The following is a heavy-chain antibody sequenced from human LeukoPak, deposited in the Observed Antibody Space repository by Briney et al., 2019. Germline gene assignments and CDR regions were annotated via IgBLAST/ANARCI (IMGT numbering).Heavy chain of an antibody. V-gene: IGHV4-4*07. CDR3: ARDMVRSWSGYYSDWFDP. Sequence: SETLSLTCTVSGGSISSYYWSWIRQPAGKGLEWIGRIYTSGSTNYNPSLKSRVTMSVDTSKNQFSLKLSSVTAADTAMYYCARDMVRSWSGYYSDWFDPWGQGTLVTVSS. J-gene: IGHJ5*02. CDR1: GGSISSYY. CDR2: IYTSGST. D-gene: IGHD3-3*01.